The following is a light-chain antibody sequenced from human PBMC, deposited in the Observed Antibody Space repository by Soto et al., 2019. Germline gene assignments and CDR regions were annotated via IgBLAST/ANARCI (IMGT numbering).Light chain of an antibody. J-gene: IGKJ3*01. CDR3: QQRSSWPIT. Sequence: EIVLTQSPATLSLSPGERATLSVRASQSVSNFLAWYQQIPGQAPSLLIYDASNRATGIPARFSGSGSGTDFTLTISSLEPEDFAIYYCQQRSSWPITFGPGTKVDIK. CDR1: QSVSNF. V-gene: IGKV3-11*01. CDR2: DAS.